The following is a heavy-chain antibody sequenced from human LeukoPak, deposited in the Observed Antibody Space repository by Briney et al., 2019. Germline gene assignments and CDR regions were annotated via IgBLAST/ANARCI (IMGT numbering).Heavy chain of an antibody. CDR2: IGDSGSNT. CDR3: AKILEAAGESTGYSSA. J-gene: IGHJ5*02. V-gene: IGHV3-23*01. Sequence: PGGSLRLSCAASGFTFKYYAMVWVRQAPGEGLEWVSAIGDSGSNTYYSDSVKGRFTISRDNSKNTLYLQMSSLRADDTAVYYCAKILEAAGESTGYSSAWGQGTLVTVSS. CDR1: GFTFKYYA. D-gene: IGHD6-19*01.